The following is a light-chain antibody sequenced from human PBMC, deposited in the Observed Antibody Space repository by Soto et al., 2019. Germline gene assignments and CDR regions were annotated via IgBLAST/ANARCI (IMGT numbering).Light chain of an antibody. CDR2: DVS. CDR1: SSDVGGYNY. J-gene: IGLJ2*01. CDR3: CSFAGTYSFVI. V-gene: IGLV2-11*01. Sequence: QSALTQPRSVSGSPGQSVTISCSGTSSDVGGYNYVSWYQQHPGKAPKLMIYDVSTRPSGVRDRFSGSKSGNTASLTIAGLQTADEADYYCCSFAGTYSFVIFGGGTKLTVL.